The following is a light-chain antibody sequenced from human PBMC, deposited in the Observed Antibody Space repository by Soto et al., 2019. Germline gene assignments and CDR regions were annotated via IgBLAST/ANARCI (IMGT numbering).Light chain of an antibody. CDR1: SGDIGSHNR. CDR3: SSYTNINTRACV. Sequence: QSVLTQPASVSGSPGQSITISCTGTSGDIGSHNRVSWYQQHPGKAPKLIIYEVTDRPSGVSNRFSGSKSGNTASLTISGLQAEDEAEYYCSSYTNINTRACVFGTGTKVT. CDR2: EVT. V-gene: IGLV2-14*01. J-gene: IGLJ1*01.